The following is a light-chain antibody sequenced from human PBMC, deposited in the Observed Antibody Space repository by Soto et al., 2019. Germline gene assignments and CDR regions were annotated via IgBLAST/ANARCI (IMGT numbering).Light chain of an antibody. CDR2: GAS. V-gene: IGKV3-20*01. J-gene: IGKJ3*01. CDR3: QQYGISRFT. CDR1: QSISSSY. Sequence: EIVLTQSPGTLSLSPGERATLSCRASQSISSSYLAWYQQKPGQAPRLLVYGASSRATGIPDRFSGSGSGTDFTLTISRLELEDFAVYYCQQYGISRFTFGPGTKVDIK.